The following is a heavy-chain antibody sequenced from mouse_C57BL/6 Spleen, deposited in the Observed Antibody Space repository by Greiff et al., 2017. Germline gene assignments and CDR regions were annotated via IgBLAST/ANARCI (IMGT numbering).Heavy chain of an antibody. Sequence: QVQLKESGPGLVQPSQSLSITCTVSGFSLTSYGVHWVRQSPGKGLEWLGVIWSGGSTDYNAAFISRLSISKDNSKSQVFFKMNSLQADDTAIYYCARNEGLRRGNYFDYWGQGTTLTVSS. V-gene: IGHV2-2*01. CDR3: ARNEGLRRGNYFDY. CDR1: GFSLTSYG. CDR2: IWSGGST. D-gene: IGHD2-4*01. J-gene: IGHJ2*01.